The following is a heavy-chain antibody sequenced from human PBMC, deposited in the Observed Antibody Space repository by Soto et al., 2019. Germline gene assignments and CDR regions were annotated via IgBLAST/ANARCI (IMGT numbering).Heavy chain of an antibody. Sequence: GGSLRLSCAASGFTFSNYAMNWVRQAPGKGLEWVSSISGSGGTKNYADSVRGRFTISRNNSKKTLSLQMQSLTTEDTAVYYCAKGRQHFDFWCLDYWGQGTLVTVSS. J-gene: IGHJ4*02. CDR3: AKGRQHFDFWCLDY. D-gene: IGHD3-3*01. CDR2: ISGSGGTK. V-gene: IGHV3-23*01. CDR1: GFTFSNYA.